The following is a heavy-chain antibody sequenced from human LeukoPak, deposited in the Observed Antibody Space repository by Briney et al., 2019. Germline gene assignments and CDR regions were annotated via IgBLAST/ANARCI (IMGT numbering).Heavy chain of an antibody. Sequence: SETLSLTCAVYGGSFSGYYWSWIRQPPRKGLEWIGEINHSGSTNYNPSLKSRVTISVDTSKNQFSLKLSSVTAADTAVYYCARVDSYSYRYWGQGALVTVSS. V-gene: IGHV4-34*01. CDR3: ARVDSYSYRY. CDR1: GGSFSGYY. J-gene: IGHJ4*02. D-gene: IGHD5-18*01. CDR2: INHSGST.